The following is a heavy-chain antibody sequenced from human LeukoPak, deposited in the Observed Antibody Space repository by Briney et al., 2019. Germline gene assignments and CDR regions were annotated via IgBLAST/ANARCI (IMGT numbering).Heavy chain of an antibody. V-gene: IGHV1-46*01. Sequence: ASVRVSCKASGYTFTTYYMHWVRQAPGQGLEWMGLINPSSGSTSYAQKFQGRVTMTRDMSTSTVYMELSSLRSEDTAVYYCARDRPPTYYYDSSGYYYLGVYYYYYMDVWGKGTTVTVSS. J-gene: IGHJ6*03. D-gene: IGHD3-22*01. CDR3: ARDRPPTYYYDSSGYYYLGVYYYYYMDV. CDR1: GYTFTTYY. CDR2: INPSSGST.